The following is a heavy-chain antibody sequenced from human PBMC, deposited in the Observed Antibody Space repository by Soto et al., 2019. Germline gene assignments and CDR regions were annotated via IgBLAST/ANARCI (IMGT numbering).Heavy chain of an antibody. CDR1: GFTFSNYG. V-gene: IGHV3-30*18. J-gene: IGHJ4*02. D-gene: IGHD2-15*01. Sequence: QVQLVESGGGVVQPGRSLRLSCAASGFTFSNYGMHWVRQAPGKGLEWVAVISYDGSNKYYADSVKGRFTISRDNSKNTRYLQMNSLRAEDTAVYYCAKDQGCSGGSCYPWYFDYWGQGTLVTVSS. CDR3: AKDQGCSGGSCYPWYFDY. CDR2: ISYDGSNK.